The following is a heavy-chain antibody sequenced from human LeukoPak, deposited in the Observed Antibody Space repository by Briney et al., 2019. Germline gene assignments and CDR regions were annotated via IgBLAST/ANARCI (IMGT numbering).Heavy chain of an antibody. CDR2: INPNSGGT. Sequence: ASVKVSCKASGYTFTGYYMHWVRQAPGQGLEWMGWINPNSGGTNYAQKFQGRVTMTRDTSISTAYMELSRLRSDDTAMYYCARDGAYYYDRSGYYWGQGTLVTVSS. CDR1: GYTFTGYY. CDR3: ARDGAYYYDRSGYY. V-gene: IGHV1-2*02. J-gene: IGHJ4*02. D-gene: IGHD3-22*01.